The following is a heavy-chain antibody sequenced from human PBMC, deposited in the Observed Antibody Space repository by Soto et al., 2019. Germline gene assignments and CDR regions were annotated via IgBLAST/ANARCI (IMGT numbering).Heavy chain of an antibody. CDR2: IWHDGSKK. CDR1: GFTLRSYG. J-gene: IGHJ4*02. CDR3: ARDRGSDDPIDY. Sequence: QVQLVESGGGVVQPGRSLRLSCGASGFTLRSYGLHWVRQAPGKGLEWVAVIWHDGSKKYYADSVKGRFTISRDNSKNTLYLQMNNLRAEGTAVYYCARDRGSDDPIDYWGQGTLVTVSS. V-gene: IGHV3-33*01. D-gene: IGHD2-21*01.